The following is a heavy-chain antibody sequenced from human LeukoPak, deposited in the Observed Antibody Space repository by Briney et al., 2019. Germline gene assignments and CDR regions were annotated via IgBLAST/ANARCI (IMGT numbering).Heavy chain of an antibody. Sequence: SETLSLTCTVSGGSISSSSYYWGWIRQPPGKGLEWIGSIYYSGNTYYNPSLKSRVTISADTSKNQFSLQLSSVTAADTAVYYCARQSRIGAAERLDYWGQGTLVTVSS. CDR3: ARQSRIGAAERLDY. D-gene: IGHD6-13*01. J-gene: IGHJ4*02. CDR2: IYYSGNT. CDR1: GGSISSSSYY. V-gene: IGHV4-39*01.